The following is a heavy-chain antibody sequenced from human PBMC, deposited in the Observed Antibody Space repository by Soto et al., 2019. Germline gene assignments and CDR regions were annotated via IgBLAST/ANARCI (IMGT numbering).Heavy chain of an antibody. CDR1: GFTFSSYG. Sequence: QVQLVESGGGVVQPGRSLRLSCAASGFTFSSYGMHWVRQAPGKGLEWVAVISYDGSNKYYADSVKGRFTISRDNSKNTLDLQMNSLRAEDTAVYYCAKDLAEEMTTPSDYWGQGTLVTVSS. CDR2: ISYDGSNK. V-gene: IGHV3-30*18. J-gene: IGHJ4*02. D-gene: IGHD2-15*01. CDR3: AKDLAEEMTTPSDY.